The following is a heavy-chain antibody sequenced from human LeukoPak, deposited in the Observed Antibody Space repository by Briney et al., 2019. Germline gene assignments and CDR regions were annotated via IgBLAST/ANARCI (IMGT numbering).Heavy chain of an antibody. CDR3: ARNRAAPED. V-gene: IGHV3-7*01. J-gene: IGHJ4*02. CDR1: GFTFSGSW. D-gene: IGHD1-14*01. Sequence: GGSLRLSCAASGFTFSGSWMPWVRQAPGKGLEWVASINQDASVQHLVDFVKGRFAISRDNAKNSLYLQMNSLRDDDTAIYYCARNRAAPEDWGQGTLVTVSS. CDR2: INQDASVQ.